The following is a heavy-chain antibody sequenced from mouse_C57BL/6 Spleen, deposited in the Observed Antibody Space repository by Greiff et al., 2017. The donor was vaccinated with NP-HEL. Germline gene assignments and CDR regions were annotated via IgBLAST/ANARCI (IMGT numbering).Heavy chain of an antibody. CDR1: GFTFSSYA. Sequence: DVHLVESGGGLVKPGGSLKLSCAASGFTFSSYAMSWVRQTPEKRLEWVATISDGGSYTYYPDNVKGRFTISRDNAKNNLYLQMSHLKSEDTAMYYCARGKTGYYAMDYWGQGTSVTVSS. J-gene: IGHJ4*01. CDR2: ISDGGSYT. V-gene: IGHV5-4*01. CDR3: ARGKTGYYAMDY.